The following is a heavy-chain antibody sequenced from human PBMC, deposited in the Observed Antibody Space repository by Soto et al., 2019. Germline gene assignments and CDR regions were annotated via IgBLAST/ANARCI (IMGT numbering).Heavy chain of an antibody. D-gene: IGHD6-25*01. CDR2: IYPGDSDT. Sequence: PGESLKISCKGSGYSFTSYWIGWVRQMPGKGLEWMGIIYPGDSDTRYSPSFQGQVTISADKSISTAYLQWSSLKASDTAMYYCESPSAAYYYYYPMDVWGQGTTVTVSS. CDR1: GYSFTSYW. J-gene: IGHJ6*02. V-gene: IGHV5-51*01. CDR3: ESPSAAYYYYYPMDV.